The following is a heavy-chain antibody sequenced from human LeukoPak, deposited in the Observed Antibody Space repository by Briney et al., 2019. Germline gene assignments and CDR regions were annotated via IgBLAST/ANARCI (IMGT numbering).Heavy chain of an antibody. Sequence: GRSLRLSCAASGFTFSSYGMHWVRQAPGKGLEWVAVISYDGSNKYYADSVKGRFTISRDNSKNTLYLQMNSLRAEDTAVYYCAKDLAAAGRYWGQGTLVTVSS. J-gene: IGHJ4*02. CDR2: ISYDGSNK. V-gene: IGHV3-30*18. CDR1: GFTFSSYG. D-gene: IGHD6-13*01. CDR3: AKDLAAAGRY.